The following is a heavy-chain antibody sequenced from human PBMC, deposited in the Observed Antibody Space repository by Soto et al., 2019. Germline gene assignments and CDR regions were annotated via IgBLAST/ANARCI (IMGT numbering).Heavy chain of an antibody. Sequence: DVYLVESGGGLVQPGGSLRLSCTASGFTLSSYSMNWFRQAPGKGPEWVSHISSNSDTVDYADSVKGRFTISRDNARNSLPLQMNTPRAEDTAVYYCARVGLKFLLGGEFFQVWGQGTLVTVSS. CDR2: ISSNSDTV. CDR3: ARVGLKFLLGGEFFQV. J-gene: IGHJ1*01. CDR1: GFTLSSYS. V-gene: IGHV3-48*01. D-gene: IGHD3-16*01.